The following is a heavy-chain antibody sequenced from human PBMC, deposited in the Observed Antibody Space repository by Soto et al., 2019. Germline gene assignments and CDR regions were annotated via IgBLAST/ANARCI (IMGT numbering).Heavy chain of an antibody. CDR1: GYTLSSYG. CDR3: ARESVDTARVENYYSRRDV. D-gene: IGHD5-18*01. CDR2: ISAYNCNT. J-gene: IGHJ6*04. Sequence: QVQLLQSGAEVKKPGATVKVSCKASGYTLSSYGISWVRQAPGQGLEWMGWISAYNCNTNYAQKLQGRVTITTDTSTSTAYRALRSLRSDDTAVYYGARESVDTARVENYYSRRDVWGKGTKVTVSS. V-gene: IGHV1-18*01.